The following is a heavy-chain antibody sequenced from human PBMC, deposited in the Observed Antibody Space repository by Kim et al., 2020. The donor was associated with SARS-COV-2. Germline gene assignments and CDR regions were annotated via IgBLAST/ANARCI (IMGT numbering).Heavy chain of an antibody. CDR2: LIRVGIT. D-gene: IGHD3-9*01. CDR3: ARVLRGYFDWLVGY. J-gene: IGHJ4*02. Sequence: GGSLRLSCAASGFTFSSYWMHWAGQAQGKGLGGAPVLIRVGITQTYPDSVKGRFTISRDNAKNTLYLQMNSLRAEDTAVYCCARVLRGYFDWLVGYWGQGTLVTVSS. CDR1: GFTFSSYW. V-gene: IGHV3-74*01.